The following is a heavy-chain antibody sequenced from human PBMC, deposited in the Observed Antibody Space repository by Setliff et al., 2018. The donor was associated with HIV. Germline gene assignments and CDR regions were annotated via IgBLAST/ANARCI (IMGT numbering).Heavy chain of an antibody. CDR2: INPNTGGT. CDR3: ARDNVRGPTNAMDV. J-gene: IGHJ6*02. D-gene: IGHD3-10*01. Sequence: ASVKVSCKASGYTFTGYYMHWVRQAPGQGLEWMGRINPNTGGTNYAQKFLGRVTMTRDTSINTAYMELRSLRSDDTAVYYCARDNVRGPTNAMDVWGQGTTVTVSS. CDR1: GYTFTGYY. V-gene: IGHV1-2*06.